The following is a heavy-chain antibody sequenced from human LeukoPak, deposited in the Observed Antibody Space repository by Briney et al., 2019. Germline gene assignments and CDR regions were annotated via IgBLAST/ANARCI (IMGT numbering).Heavy chain of an antibody. V-gene: IGHV1-2*02. Sequence: ASVKVSCKASGYTFTGYYMHWVRQAPGQGLEWMGWINPNSGGTNYAQKFQGRVTMTRDTSISTAYMELSGLRSDDTAVYYCARGGSRTSGFYYYYYGMDVWGQGTTVTVSS. CDR1: GYTFTGYY. J-gene: IGHJ6*02. D-gene: IGHD1-14*01. CDR3: ARGGSRTSGFYYYYYGMDV. CDR2: INPNSGGT.